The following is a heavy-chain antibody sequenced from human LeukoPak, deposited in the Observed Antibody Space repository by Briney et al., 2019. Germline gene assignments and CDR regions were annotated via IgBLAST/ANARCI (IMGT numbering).Heavy chain of an antibody. CDR3: TRGAGTSWFDY. V-gene: IGHV1-2*02. J-gene: IGHJ4*02. D-gene: IGHD2-2*01. CDR1: GYTFTVNY. CDR2: MNPNSGVT. Sequence: ASVKVSCKPSGYTFTVNYLHWVRQAPGQGLEWVGWMNPNSGVTVYAQNFQGRVTMTRDTPISTAYMELSSLTSEDTAVYYCTRGAGTSWFDYWGQGSLVTVSS.